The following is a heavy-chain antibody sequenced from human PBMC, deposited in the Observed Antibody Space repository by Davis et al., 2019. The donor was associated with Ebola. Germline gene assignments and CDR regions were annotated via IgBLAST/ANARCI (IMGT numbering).Heavy chain of an antibody. CDR1: GFTFSRSG. V-gene: IGHV3-30*18. J-gene: IGHJ6*02. CDR2: ISSDGSNE. CDR3: AKGDFYYGVDV. Sequence: GGSLRLSCAASGFTFSRSGMHWVRQAPGKGLEWVALISSDGSNEYYADSVKGRFTISRDNSKNTLYLQMNSLRAEDTAVYYCAKGDFYYGVDVWGQGTTVTVSS.